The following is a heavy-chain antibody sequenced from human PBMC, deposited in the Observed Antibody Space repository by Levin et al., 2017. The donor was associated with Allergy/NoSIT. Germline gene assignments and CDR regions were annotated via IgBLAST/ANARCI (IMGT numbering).Heavy chain of an antibody. J-gene: IGHJ4*02. V-gene: IGHV4-59*01. CDR3: AGGLFLRGIPYYFDY. CDR1: GGSTSSYY. D-gene: IGHD3-16*01. Sequence: SETLSLTCTVSGGSTSSYYWNWIRQPPGKGLEWIGYVYDGGSTNYSGSTTYNPSLKSRVTISVDTSRNQFSLKMNSVTAADTAVYYCAGGLFLRGIPYYFDYWGQGTLVTVSS. CDR2: VYDGGSTNYSGST.